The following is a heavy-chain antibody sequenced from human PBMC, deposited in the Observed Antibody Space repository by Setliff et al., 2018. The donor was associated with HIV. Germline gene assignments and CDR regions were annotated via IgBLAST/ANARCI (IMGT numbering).Heavy chain of an antibody. D-gene: IGHD5-18*01. CDR2: ISAYNGNT. Sequence: GASVKVSCKASGYTFTSYGISWVRRAPGQGLEWMGWISAYNGNTNYAQKFQGRVTMTTDTSTSTAYMELRSLRSDDTAVYYCARDQDTAMAPYYYYGMDVWGQGTTVTVSS. CDR3: ARDQDTAMAPYYYYGMDV. V-gene: IGHV1-18*01. CDR1: GYTFTSYG. J-gene: IGHJ6*02.